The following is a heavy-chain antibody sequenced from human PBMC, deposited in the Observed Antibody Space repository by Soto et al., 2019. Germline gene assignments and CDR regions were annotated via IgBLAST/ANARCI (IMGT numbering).Heavy chain of an antibody. CDR3: AKLFYYGSGSTDY. D-gene: IGHD3-10*01. V-gene: IGHV3-30*18. J-gene: IGHJ4*02. CDR2: ISYDGGDK. CDR1: GFTFNTYG. Sequence: QVQLVESGGGVVQPGRSLRLSCAASGFTFNTYGMHWVRQAPGKGLEWVAVISYDGGDKYYADSVKGRFTISRDNSKNTLYLQMNSLRTEDTAVYYCAKLFYYGSGSTDYWGQGTLVTVSS.